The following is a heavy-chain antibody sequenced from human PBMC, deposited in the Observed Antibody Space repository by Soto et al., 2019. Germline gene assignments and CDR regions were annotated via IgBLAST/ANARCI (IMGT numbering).Heavy chain of an antibody. V-gene: IGHV3-11*05. D-gene: IGHD6-19*01. CDR2: ISSSSSFT. CDR3: ARDHIAVAGYDAFDI. J-gene: IGHJ3*02. Sequence: GGSLRLSCAASGFTFSDYYMSWIRQAPGKGLEWVSYISSSSSFTNYADSVKGRFTISRDNAKNSLYLQMNSLRAEDTAVYYCARDHIAVAGYDAFDIWGQGTMVTVSS. CDR1: GFTFSDYY.